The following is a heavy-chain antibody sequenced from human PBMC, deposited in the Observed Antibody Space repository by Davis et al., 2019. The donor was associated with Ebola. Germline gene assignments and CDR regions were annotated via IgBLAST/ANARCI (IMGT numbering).Heavy chain of an antibody. J-gene: IGHJ5*02. V-gene: IGHV3-9*01. D-gene: IGHD3-10*01. CDR3: AKDFYGSGSYIDA. CDR1: GLTFDDYA. Sequence: SLKISCATSGLTFDDYAMHWFRQAPGKGLEWVSGINSNSGTSAYADSVKGRFTISRDNAQDSLYLQMNSLRTEYTAFYYCAKDFYGSGSYIDAWGQGTLVTVSS. CDR2: INSNSGTS.